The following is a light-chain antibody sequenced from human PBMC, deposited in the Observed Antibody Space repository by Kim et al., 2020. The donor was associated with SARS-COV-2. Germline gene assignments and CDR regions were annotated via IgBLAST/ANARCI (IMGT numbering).Light chain of an antibody. CDR1: QSISSW. CDR3: QQYDSYPYS. V-gene: IGKV1-5*03. CDR2: KAP. Sequence: DIQMTQSPSTLSASVGDRVTITCRASQSISSWLARYQQKPGKAPKLLIYKAPILESGVQLRFSGSGSGTEFTLTITSLQPDDFATYYCQQYDSYPYSFGQGTKLEI. J-gene: IGKJ2*01.